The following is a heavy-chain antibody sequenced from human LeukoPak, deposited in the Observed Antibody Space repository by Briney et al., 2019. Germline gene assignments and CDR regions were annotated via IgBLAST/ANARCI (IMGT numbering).Heavy chain of an antibody. V-gene: IGHV3-23*01. CDR1: GFTFGSYA. D-gene: IGHD6-6*01. Sequence: GGSLRLSCAASGFTFGSYAMSWVRQAPGKGLEWVSAISGSGGSTYYADSVKGRFTISRDNSKNTLYLQMNSLRAEDTAVYYCAKVRRISYYFDYWGQGTLVTVSS. CDR3: AKVRRISYYFDY. CDR2: ISGSGGST. J-gene: IGHJ4*02.